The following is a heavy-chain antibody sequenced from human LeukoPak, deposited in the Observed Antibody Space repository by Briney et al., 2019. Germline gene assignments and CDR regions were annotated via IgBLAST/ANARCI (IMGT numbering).Heavy chain of an antibody. CDR1: GGSISSSSYY. CDR3: ARQSRDGYNYDY. D-gene: IGHD5-24*01. CDR2: IYYSGST. J-gene: IGHJ4*02. V-gene: IGHV4-39*01. Sequence: PSETLSLTCTVSGGSISSSSYYWGWIRQPPGKGLEWIGSIYYSGSTYYNPSLKSRVTISVDTSKNQFSLKLSSVTAADTAVHYCARQSRDGYNYDYWGQGTLVTVSS.